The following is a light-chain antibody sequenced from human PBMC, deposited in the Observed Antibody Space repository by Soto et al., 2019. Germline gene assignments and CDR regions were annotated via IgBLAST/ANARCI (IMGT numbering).Light chain of an antibody. V-gene: IGKV3-20*01. CDR2: GAS. Sequence: ERVMTQSPATLSVSPGERATLSCRASQSVSSSYLAWYQQKPGQAPSLLIYGASRRATGIPDRFSGSGSGTDFTLTISRLEPEDFAVYYCQQYGSSPRTFGQGTKVDIK. CDR1: QSVSSSY. CDR3: QQYGSSPRT. J-gene: IGKJ1*01.